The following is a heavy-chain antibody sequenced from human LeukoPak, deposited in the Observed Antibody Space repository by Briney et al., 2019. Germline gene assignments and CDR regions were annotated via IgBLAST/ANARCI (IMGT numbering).Heavy chain of an antibody. CDR3: AKEGRPNSRGGYYDY. V-gene: IGHV3-23*01. Sequence: PGGSLRLSCAASGFSFSSYAMGWVRQVPGKGLEWVSTVSENARRTYYADSVKGRFTMSRDNSKDTLYLQMNSLRAEDTAVYYCAKEGRPNSRGGYYDYWGQGTRVTVSS. CDR2: VSENARRT. J-gene: IGHJ4*02. D-gene: IGHD3-22*01. CDR1: GFSFSSYA.